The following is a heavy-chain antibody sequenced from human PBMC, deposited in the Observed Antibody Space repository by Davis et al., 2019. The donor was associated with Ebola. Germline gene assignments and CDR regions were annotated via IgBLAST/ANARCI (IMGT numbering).Heavy chain of an antibody. CDR1: GFTFSTYG. CDR2: ISYDGNNK. Sequence: GESLKISCAASGFTFSTYGMHWVRQAPGKGLEWVAVISYDGNNKYYADSVKGRFTISRDNSENTLYLQMNSLRAEDTAVYYCAKDRAPFLEWLPPGEDFYYGFDVWGQGTTVTVSS. J-gene: IGHJ6*02. V-gene: IGHV3-30*18. D-gene: IGHD3-3*02. CDR3: AKDRAPFLEWLPPGEDFYYGFDV.